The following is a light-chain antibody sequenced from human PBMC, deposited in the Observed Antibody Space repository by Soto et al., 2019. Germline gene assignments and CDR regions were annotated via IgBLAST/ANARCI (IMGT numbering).Light chain of an antibody. CDR2: DVS. CDR3: SSYSSTTTRV. V-gene: IGLV2-14*03. CDR1: SNDVGAYNY. Sequence: QSALTQPASVSGSPGQSITISCTGTSNDVGAYNYVSWYQQHPGTAPKLLIYDVSYRPSGVSNRFSGSKSGNTASLTISGLQAEDEADYYCSSYSSTTTRVFGGGTQLTVL. J-gene: IGLJ3*02.